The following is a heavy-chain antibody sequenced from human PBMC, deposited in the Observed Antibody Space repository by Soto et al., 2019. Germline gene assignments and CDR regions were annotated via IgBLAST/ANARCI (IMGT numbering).Heavy chain of an antibody. CDR3: ARGDRITVASHPFRYFDY. Sequence: PSETLSLTCAVSGASITRGDYSWGWIRQPPGMGLEYIGYIYDSGTSNYSPSLKSRVSLLVDRSKNQFSLKLTSVTAADTAVYYCARGDRITVASHPFRYFDYWGQGILVTVSS. CDR1: GASITRGDYS. J-gene: IGHJ4*02. D-gene: IGHD3-10*01. V-gene: IGHV4-30-2*01. CDR2: IYDSGTS.